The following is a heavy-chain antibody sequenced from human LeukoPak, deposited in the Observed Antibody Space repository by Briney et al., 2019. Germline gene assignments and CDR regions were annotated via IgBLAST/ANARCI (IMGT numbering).Heavy chain of an antibody. D-gene: IGHD1-26*01. CDR2: INAGNGNT. CDR1: GYTFTSYA. CDR3: ARSGGYGDAFDI. J-gene: IGHJ3*02. V-gene: IGHV1-3*01. Sequence: ASVKVSCEASGYTFTSYAMHWVRQAPGQRLEWMGWINAGNGNTKYSQKFQGRVTITRDTSASTAYMELSSLRSEDTAVYYCARSGGYGDAFDIWGQGTMVTVSS.